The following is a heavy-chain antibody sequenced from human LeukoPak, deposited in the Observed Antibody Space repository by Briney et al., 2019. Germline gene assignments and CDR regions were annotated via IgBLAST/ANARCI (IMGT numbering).Heavy chain of an antibody. J-gene: IGHJ3*02. V-gene: IGHV4-34*01. CDR1: GGSFSGYY. CDR3: VRDIVVAGTAFDI. D-gene: IGHD6-19*01. Sequence: ASETLFLTCAVYGGSFSGYYWSWVRQPPGKGLEWIGEIYRNGGPNYNSSLKSRVTISLDKSKNQLSLKLSSVTAADTAVYYCVRDIVVAGTAFDIWGQGTMVTVSS. CDR2: IYRNGGP.